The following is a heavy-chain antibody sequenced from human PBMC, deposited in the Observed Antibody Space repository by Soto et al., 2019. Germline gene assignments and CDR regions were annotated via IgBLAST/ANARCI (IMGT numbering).Heavy chain of an antibody. J-gene: IGHJ5*02. V-gene: IGHV4-61*01. CDR2: IYYSGST. D-gene: IGHD2-21*02. CDR1: GGSVSSGSYY. CDR3: AREGIGDCGGDCYP. Sequence: QVQLQESGPGLVKPSETLSLTCTVSGGSVSSGSYYWSWIRQPPGKGLEWIGYIYYSGSTNYNPSLTSRVTISVDTSKNQFSLKLSSVTAADTAVYYCAREGIGDCGGDCYPWGQGTLVTVSS.